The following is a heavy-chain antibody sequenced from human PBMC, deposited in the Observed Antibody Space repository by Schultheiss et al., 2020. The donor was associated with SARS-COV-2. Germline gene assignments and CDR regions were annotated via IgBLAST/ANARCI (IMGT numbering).Heavy chain of an antibody. J-gene: IGHJ6*02. CDR1: GGSISSGDYY. CDR2: IYYSGST. V-gene: IGHV4-30-4*01. D-gene: IGHD2-8*01. CDR3: ARRGRSIVLMVYEYGMDV. Sequence: SQTLSLTCTVSGGSISSGDYYWSWIRQPPGKGLEWIGYIYYSGSTNYNPSLKSRVTISVDKSKNQFSLKLSSVTAADTAVYYCARRGRSIVLMVYEYGMDVWGQGTTVTVSS.